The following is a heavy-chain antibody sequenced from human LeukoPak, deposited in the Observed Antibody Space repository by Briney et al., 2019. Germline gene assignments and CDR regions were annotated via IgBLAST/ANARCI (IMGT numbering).Heavy chain of an antibody. D-gene: IGHD5-12*01. CDR1: GFTFDDYA. CDR3: AVSYGTVASSGLASY. CDR2: ISWNSGSI. Sequence: GGSLRLSCAASGFTFDDYAMHWVRQAPGKGLEWVSGISWNSGSIGYADSVKGRFTISRDNAKNSLYLQMNSLRAEDTALYYCAVSYGTVASSGLASYWGQGTLVTVSS. J-gene: IGHJ4*02. V-gene: IGHV3-9*01.